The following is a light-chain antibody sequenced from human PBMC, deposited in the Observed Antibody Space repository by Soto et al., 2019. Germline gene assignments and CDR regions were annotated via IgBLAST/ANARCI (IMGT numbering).Light chain of an antibody. Sequence: EIVMTQSPATLSVSPGERATLSCRASQSVSSHLAWYQQKPGQAPRLLVYGASSRATGIPDRFSGSGSGTDFTLTISSLQPEDFATYYCQQSYSTPQTFGQGTKVDIK. CDR1: QSVSSH. CDR2: GAS. V-gene: IGKV3D-15*01. J-gene: IGKJ1*01. CDR3: QQSYSTPQT.